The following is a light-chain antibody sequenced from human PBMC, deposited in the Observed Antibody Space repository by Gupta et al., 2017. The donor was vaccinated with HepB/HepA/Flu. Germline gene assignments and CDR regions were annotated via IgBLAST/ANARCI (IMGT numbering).Light chain of an antibody. CDR1: SSDVGSYNR. CDR3: SSYTSSSTVV. J-gene: IGLJ2*01. V-gene: IGLV2-18*02. CDR2: EVS. Sequence: SALTQPPSVSVSPGQSATISCTGTSSDVGSYNRVSWYQQPPGTAPKLMIYEVSNRPSGVPDRFSGSKSGNTASLTISGLQAEDEADYYCSSYTSSSTVVFGGGTKLTVL.